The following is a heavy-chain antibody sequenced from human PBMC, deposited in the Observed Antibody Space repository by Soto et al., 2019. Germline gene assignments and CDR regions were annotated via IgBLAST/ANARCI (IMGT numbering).Heavy chain of an antibody. D-gene: IGHD3-22*01. J-gene: IGHJ4*02. CDR2: IYWDDDK. CDR1: GFSLSTSGVG. CDR3: VHLEKQGYYDSSGCYHY. V-gene: IGHV2-5*02. Sequence: SGPTLVNPTQTLTLTCTFSGFSLSTSGVGVGWIRQPPGKALEWLALIYWDDDKRYSPSLKSRLTITKDTSKNQVVLTMTNMDPVDTATHYCVHLEKQGYYDSSGCYHYWGQGTLVTVSS.